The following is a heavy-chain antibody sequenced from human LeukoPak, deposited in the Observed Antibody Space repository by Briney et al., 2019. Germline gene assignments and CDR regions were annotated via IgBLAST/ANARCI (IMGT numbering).Heavy chain of an antibody. V-gene: IGHV3-9*01. D-gene: IGHD3-3*01. Sequence: GGSLRLSCAASGFTFDDYAMHWVRQAPGKGLEWVSGISWNSGSIGYADSVKGRFTISRDNSKNTLYLQMNSLRAEDTAVYYCASTYYDFWSGYYYYFDYWGQGTLVTVSS. J-gene: IGHJ4*02. CDR2: ISWNSGSI. CDR1: GFTFDDYA. CDR3: ASTYYDFWSGYYYYFDY.